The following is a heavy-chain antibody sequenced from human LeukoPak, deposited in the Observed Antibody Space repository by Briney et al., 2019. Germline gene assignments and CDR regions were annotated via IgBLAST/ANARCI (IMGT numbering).Heavy chain of an antibody. J-gene: IGHJ3*02. Sequence: PSETLSLTCTVSGGSISSYHWSWIRQPPGKGLECIGYIYYSGSTHYNPSLKSRVTISVDTSKNQFSLKLSSVTAADTAVYFCARARNYYDSSDYYYEGDAFDIWGQGTMVTVSS. CDR1: GGSISSYH. V-gene: IGHV4-59*01. CDR2: IYYSGST. D-gene: IGHD3-22*01. CDR3: ARARNYYDSSDYYYEGDAFDI.